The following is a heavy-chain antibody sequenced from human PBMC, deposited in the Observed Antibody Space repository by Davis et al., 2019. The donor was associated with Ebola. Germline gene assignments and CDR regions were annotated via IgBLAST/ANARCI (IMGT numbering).Heavy chain of an antibody. CDR1: GFTFDDYA. CDR2: ISWNSGSI. D-gene: IGHD3-16*01. CDR3: ARGGQIDY. Sequence: GGSLRLSCAASGFTFDDYAMHWVRQAPGKGLEWVSGISWNSGSIGYADSVKGRFTISRDNAKNSLYLQMNSLRDEDTAVYYCARGGQIDYWGQGTLVTVSS. V-gene: IGHV3-9*01. J-gene: IGHJ4*02.